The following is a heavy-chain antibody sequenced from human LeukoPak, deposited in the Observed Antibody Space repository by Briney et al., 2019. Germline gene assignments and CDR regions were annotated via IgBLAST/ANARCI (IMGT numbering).Heavy chain of an antibody. Sequence: TGGSLRLSCAASGFTFIDYGMNWVRQAPGKGLEWVSFIGRDITYIYYADSVKGRFTVSRDNAKNSLYLQMNSLRAEDTAVYYCARDVAGLELWPIWGQGTLVTVSS. CDR1: GFTFIDYG. J-gene: IGHJ4*02. CDR3: ARDVAGLELWPI. V-gene: IGHV3-21*01. D-gene: IGHD1-7*01. CDR2: IGRDITYI.